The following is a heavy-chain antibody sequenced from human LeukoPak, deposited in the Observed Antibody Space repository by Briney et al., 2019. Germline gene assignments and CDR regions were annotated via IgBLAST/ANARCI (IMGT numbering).Heavy chain of an antibody. J-gene: IGHJ4*02. Sequence: PSETLSLTCTVSGGSISSYYWSWIRQPAGKGLEWIGRIYTSGSTIYNPSLKSRVTMSVDTSKNQFSLKLSSVTAAATAVYYCARGGYYDSSGYLDYWGQGTLVIVSS. CDR1: GGSISSYY. D-gene: IGHD3-22*01. V-gene: IGHV4-4*07. CDR2: IYTSGST. CDR3: ARGGYYDSSGYLDY.